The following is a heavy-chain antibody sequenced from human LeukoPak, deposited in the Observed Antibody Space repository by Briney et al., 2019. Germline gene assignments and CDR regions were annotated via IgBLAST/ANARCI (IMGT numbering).Heavy chain of an antibody. D-gene: IGHD1-26*01. Sequence: PSQTLSLTCAVSGGSISSGGYSWSWIRQPAGKGLEWIGRIYTSGSTNYNPSLKSRVTMSVDTSKNQFSLKLSSVTAADTAVYYCARDGDSGSYNFDYWGQGTLVTVSS. CDR1: GGSISSGGYS. CDR3: ARDGDSGSYNFDY. CDR2: IYTSGST. V-gene: IGHV4-61*02. J-gene: IGHJ4*02.